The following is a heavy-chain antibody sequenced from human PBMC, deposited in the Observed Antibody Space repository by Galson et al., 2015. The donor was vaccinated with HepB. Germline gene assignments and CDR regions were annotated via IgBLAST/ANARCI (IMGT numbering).Heavy chain of an antibody. CDR1: GGTFSSYA. Sequence: SVKVSCKASGGTFSSYAISWVRQAPGQGLEWMGRIIPILGIANYAQKFQGRVTITADKSTSTAYMELSSLGSEDTAVYYCARAPEYYYDSSGYGRYFDLWGRGTLVTVSS. J-gene: IGHJ2*01. V-gene: IGHV1-69*04. CDR2: IIPILGIA. CDR3: ARAPEYYYDSSGYGRYFDL. D-gene: IGHD3-22*01.